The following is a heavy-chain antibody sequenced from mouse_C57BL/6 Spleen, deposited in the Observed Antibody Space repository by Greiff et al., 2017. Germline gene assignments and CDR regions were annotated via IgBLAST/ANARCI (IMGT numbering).Heavy chain of an antibody. Sequence: QVTLKVSGPGILQPSQTLSLTCSFSGFSLRTFGMGVGWIRQPSGKGLEWLAHIWWDDDKYYNPALKSRLTISKDTSKNQVLLKIANVDTADTATYYCARITTVVATYAMDYWGQGTSVTVSS. J-gene: IGHJ4*01. V-gene: IGHV8-8*01. CDR1: GFSLRTFGMG. CDR3: ARITTVVATYAMDY. CDR2: IWWDDDK. D-gene: IGHD1-1*01.